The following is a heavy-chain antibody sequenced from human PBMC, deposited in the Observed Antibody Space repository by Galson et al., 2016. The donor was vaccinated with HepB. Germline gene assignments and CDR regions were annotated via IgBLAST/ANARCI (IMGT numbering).Heavy chain of an antibody. Sequence: SETLSLTCAVSGGSVSSGSGSWSWIRQSPAKGLEWIASFYYTGSTNYNPSLRSRVTISVDTSKNEFSLRLTSVTAADTAVYYCARGPYFCRGGDCFFYAFDIGGQGTLVTVSS. J-gene: IGHJ3*02. V-gene: IGHV4-61*01. CDR2: FYYTGST. CDR3: ARGPYFCRGGDCFFYAFDI. D-gene: IGHD2-21*01. CDR1: GGSVSSGSGS.